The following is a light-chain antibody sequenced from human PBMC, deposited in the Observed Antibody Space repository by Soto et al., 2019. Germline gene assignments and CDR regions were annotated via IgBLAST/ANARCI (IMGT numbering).Light chain of an antibody. V-gene: IGLV2-11*01. CDR2: DVF. CDR3: CSYAGRFIWL. Sequence: QSVLTQPRSVSASPGQSVTIPCSGSSSDVGGYNLVSWYQQKPGEVPKVIIYDVFKRPSGVPDRFFGSKSGNTATLTISGLQGDDEADFHCCSYAGRFIWLFSGGTQLTVL. J-gene: IGLJ3*02. CDR1: SSDVGGYNL.